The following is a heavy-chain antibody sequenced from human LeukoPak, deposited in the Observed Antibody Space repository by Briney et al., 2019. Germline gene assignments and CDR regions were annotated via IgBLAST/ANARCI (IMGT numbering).Heavy chain of an antibody. Sequence: SETLSLTCAVYGESLNYYYWSWIRQSPEKGLEWIGEVFDGKTTNYNPSLKSRVTISAVTSSNQFSLNLKSVTAADTAVYYCASCEWSTRLHSWARGTLVIVSS. J-gene: IGHJ4*02. CDR2: VFDGKTT. V-gene: IGHV4-34*12. CDR3: ASCEWSTRLHS. CDR1: GESLNYYY. D-gene: IGHD3-3*01.